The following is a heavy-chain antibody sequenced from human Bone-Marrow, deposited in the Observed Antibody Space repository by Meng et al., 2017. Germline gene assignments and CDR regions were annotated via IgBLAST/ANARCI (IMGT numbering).Heavy chain of an antibody. CDR3: ARGHPIYGLLYLDY. Sequence: GESLKISCAASGFTFSSYWMHWVRQAPGKGLEWVSSISSSSSYIYYTDSVKGRFTISRDNAKNSLYLQMNSLRAEDTAVYYCARGHPIYGLLYLDYWGQGTLVTVSS. CDR1: GFTFSSYW. CDR2: ISSSSSYI. D-gene: IGHD3-3*01. J-gene: IGHJ4*02. V-gene: IGHV3-21*01.